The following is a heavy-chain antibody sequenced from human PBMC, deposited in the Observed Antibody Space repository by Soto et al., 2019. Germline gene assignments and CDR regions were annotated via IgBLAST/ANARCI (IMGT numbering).Heavy chain of an antibody. D-gene: IGHD2-21*01. CDR1: GFTFSSYW. J-gene: IGHJ4*02. Sequence: GGSLRLSCAASGFTFSSYWRSGVRQAPGKGLEWVANIKQDGSEKYYVDSVKGRFTISRDNAKNSLYLQMNSLRAEDTAVYYCARAYCGGDCYSPYYFDYWGQGTLVTVSS. V-gene: IGHV3-7*01. CDR3: ARAYCGGDCYSPYYFDY. CDR2: IKQDGSEK.